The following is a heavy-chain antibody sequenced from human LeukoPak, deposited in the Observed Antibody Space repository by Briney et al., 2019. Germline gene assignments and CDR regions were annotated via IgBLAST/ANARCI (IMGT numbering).Heavy chain of an antibody. CDR1: GYTFTGYY. CDR2: INPNSGGT. CDR3: ARDWTVYGGNSDGGY. V-gene: IGHV1-2*02. D-gene: IGHD4-23*01. Sequence: ASVKVSCKASGYTFTGYYMHWVRQAPGQGLEWMGWINPNSGGTNYAQKFQGRVTMTRDTSISTAYMELSRLRSDDTAVYYCARDWTVYGGNSDGGYWGQGTLVTVSS. J-gene: IGHJ4*02.